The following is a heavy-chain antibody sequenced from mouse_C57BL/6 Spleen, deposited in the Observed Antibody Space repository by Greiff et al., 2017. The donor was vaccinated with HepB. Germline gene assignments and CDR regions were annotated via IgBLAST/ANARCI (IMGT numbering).Heavy chain of an antibody. Sequence: EVQLQQSGAELVKPGASVKLSCTASGFNIKDYYMHWVKQRTEQGLEWIGRIDPEDGETKYAPKFQGKATITADTSSNTACLQLSSLTSEDTAVYYCARKIGSNYHYFDYWGQGTTLTVSS. CDR1: GFNIKDYY. D-gene: IGHD2-5*01. J-gene: IGHJ2*01. CDR2: IDPEDGET. CDR3: ARKIGSNYHYFDY. V-gene: IGHV14-2*01.